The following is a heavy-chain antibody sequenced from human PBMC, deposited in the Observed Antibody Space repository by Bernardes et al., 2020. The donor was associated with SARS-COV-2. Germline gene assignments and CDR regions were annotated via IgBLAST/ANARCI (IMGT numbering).Heavy chain of an antibody. D-gene: IGHD3-22*01. Sequence: ETLSLTCAVYGGSFRDYYWSWVRQSPGKGLEWVSAISGSGGNTNSADSVKGRFTISRDNSKSTLYLQMNSLRAEDTAVYYCAEVGIIVGGRDQYYFDYWGQGILVTVSS. V-gene: IGHV3-23*01. CDR1: GGSFRDYY. J-gene: IGHJ4*02. CDR3: AEVGIIVGGRDQYYFDY. CDR2: ISGSGGNT.